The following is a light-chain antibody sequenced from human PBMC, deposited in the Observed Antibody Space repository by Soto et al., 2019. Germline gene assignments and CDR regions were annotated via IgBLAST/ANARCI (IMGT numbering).Light chain of an antibody. CDR3: QSYDSSLSGVV. CDR1: SSNIGSNY. Sequence: QSVLTQPPSASATPGQRVTMSCSGSSSNIGSNYVYWYQQLPGTAPRLLMQSDNQRPSGVPDRFSGSKSGTSASLAISGLRSDDEANYYCQSYDSSLSGVVFGGGTKLTVL. CDR2: SDN. V-gene: IGLV1-47*02. J-gene: IGLJ2*01.